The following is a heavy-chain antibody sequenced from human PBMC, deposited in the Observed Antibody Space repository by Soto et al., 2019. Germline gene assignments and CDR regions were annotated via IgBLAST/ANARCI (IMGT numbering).Heavy chain of an antibody. CDR2: IHYTGTS. V-gene: IGHV4-59*01. J-gene: IGHJ2*01. CDR3: ARGPYTTDWYFDL. CDR1: GDSIGRDY. D-gene: IGHD3-16*01. Sequence: QVQLQESGPGLVKPSETLSLTCGVSGDSIGRDYLCCIRQPPGEVLEWIAYIHYTGTSKINPSLNIRGTTSADTSNNPFSLRLYSVTAADTAIYYCARGPYTTDWYFDLWGRGTLVTVSA.